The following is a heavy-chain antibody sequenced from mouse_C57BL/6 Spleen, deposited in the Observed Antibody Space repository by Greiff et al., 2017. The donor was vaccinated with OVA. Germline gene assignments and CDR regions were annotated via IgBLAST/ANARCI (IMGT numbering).Heavy chain of an antibody. CDR1: GFNIKDDY. D-gene: IGHD1-1*01. CDR3: TTVITTVVAPFAY. Sequence: VQLQQSGAELVRPGASVTLSCTASGFNIKDDYMHWVKQRPEQGLEWIGWIDPENGDTEYASKFQGKATITADTSSNTAYLQLSSLTSEDTAVYYCTTVITTVVAPFAYWGQGTLVTVSA. J-gene: IGHJ3*01. CDR2: IDPENGDT. V-gene: IGHV14-4*01.